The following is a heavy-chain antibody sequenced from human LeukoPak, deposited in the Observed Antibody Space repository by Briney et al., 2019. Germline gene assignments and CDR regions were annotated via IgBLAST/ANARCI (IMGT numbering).Heavy chain of an antibody. Sequence: GGSLRLSCAASGFTFSDYSMNWVRQAPGKGLEWVSSISSSSSYIYYADSVKGRFTISRDNAKNSLYLQMNSLRAEDTAVYYCARDGRMATTDTEQFDYWGQGTLVTVSS. D-gene: IGHD5-24*01. J-gene: IGHJ4*02. V-gene: IGHV3-21*01. CDR3: ARDGRMATTDTEQFDY. CDR1: GFTFSDYS. CDR2: ISSSSSYI.